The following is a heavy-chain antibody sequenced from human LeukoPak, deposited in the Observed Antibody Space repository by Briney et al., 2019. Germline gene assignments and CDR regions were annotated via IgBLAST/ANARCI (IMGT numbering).Heavy chain of an antibody. J-gene: IGHJ6*04. CDR3: AELGITMIGGV. V-gene: IGHV3-30*04. Sequence: PGGSLRLSCAASGFPFSPYAMHWVRQAPDQGLEWVAVISYDGTNKYYADSVKGRFTISRDNAKNSLYLQMNSLRAEDTAVYYCAELGITMIGGVWGKGTTVTISS. D-gene: IGHD3-10*02. CDR2: ISYDGTNK. CDR1: GFPFSPYA.